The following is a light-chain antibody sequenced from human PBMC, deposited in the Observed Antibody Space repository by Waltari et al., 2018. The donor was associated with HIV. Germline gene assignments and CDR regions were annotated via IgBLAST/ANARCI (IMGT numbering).Light chain of an antibody. CDR2: WAS. J-gene: IGKJ1*01. V-gene: IGKV4-1*01. CDR3: QQYYSSPRT. CDR1: QSVSSRSNNENY. Sequence: DIVMTQSPDSLAVSLGERATINCKSSQSVSSRSNNENYLAWYQQKPGQPPKLLIYWASTRDSGVPDRFSGSGSGTDFSLTISSLQAEDVAVYYCQQYYSSPRTFGQGTKVEIK.